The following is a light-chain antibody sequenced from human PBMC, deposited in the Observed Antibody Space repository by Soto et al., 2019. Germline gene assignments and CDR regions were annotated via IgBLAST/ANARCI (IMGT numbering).Light chain of an antibody. CDR2: YAS. CDR3: QHYSNWPPLYT. V-gene: IGKV3-15*01. Sequence: EIVMTQSPATLSVSPGERATLSCRASQSVSSYLAWYQQKPGLPPRLLIYYASTRATGIPDSFSGSGSGTDFTLTISGLQSADFAVYYCQHYSNWPPLYTFGRGIKLEIK. J-gene: IGKJ2*01. CDR1: QSVSSY.